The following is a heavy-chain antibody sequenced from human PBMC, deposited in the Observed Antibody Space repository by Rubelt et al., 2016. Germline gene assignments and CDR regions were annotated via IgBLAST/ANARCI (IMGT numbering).Heavy chain of an antibody. CDR1: GYTFTSYG. CDR2: IRGYNGNT. V-gene: IGHV1-18*01. D-gene: IGHD4-17*01. CDR3: ARDPYGDRHHDY. J-gene: IGHJ4*02. Sequence: QVQLVQSGAEVKKPGASVKVSCKASGYTFTSYGISWVRQAPGQGLEWMGWIRGYNGNTNHAQKLKGRVTMTTDPSTSTAYMELRSLRSDDTAVYYCARDPYGDRHHDYWGQGTLVTVSS.